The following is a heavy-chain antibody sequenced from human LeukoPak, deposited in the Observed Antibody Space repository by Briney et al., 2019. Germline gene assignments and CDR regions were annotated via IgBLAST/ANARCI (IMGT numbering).Heavy chain of an antibody. V-gene: IGHV1-2*02. J-gene: IGHJ4*02. Sequence: ASVKVSCKASGYTFTGYYMHWVRQAPGQGLEWMGWINPNSGGTNYAQKFQGRVTMTRDKSISTAYLQWSSLKASDTAMYYCARHRISGWDNLWDYWGQGTLVTVSS. CDR2: INPNSGGT. D-gene: IGHD6-19*01. CDR1: GYTFTGYY. CDR3: ARHRISGWDNLWDY.